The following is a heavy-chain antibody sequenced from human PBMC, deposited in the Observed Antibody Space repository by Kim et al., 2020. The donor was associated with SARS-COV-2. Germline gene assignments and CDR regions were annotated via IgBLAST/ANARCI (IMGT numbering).Heavy chain of an antibody. D-gene: IGHD3-22*01. CDR2: ISAYDGRT. CDR3: ARTNRGYANYPFDY. Sequence: ASVKVSCKSSGYTFSNFGFMWVRQGPGQGLEWLGWISAYDGRTQYAQSLQGRLTMTTDASTSTAYLELRTLTSDDPAAYFCARTNRGYANYPFDYWGQGT. V-gene: IGHV1-18*01. J-gene: IGHJ4*02. CDR1: GYTFSNFG.